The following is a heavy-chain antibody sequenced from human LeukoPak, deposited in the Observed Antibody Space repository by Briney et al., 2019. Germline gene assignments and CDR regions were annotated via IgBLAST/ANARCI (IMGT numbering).Heavy chain of an antibody. V-gene: IGHV3-20*04. Sequence: RPGGSLRLSCAASGFTFDDYGMSWVRQAPGKGLEWVSGINWNGGSTGYADSVKGRFTISRDNAKNSLYLQMNSLRAEDTALYYCARVGGSGSYYSSRLFDYWGQGTLVTVSS. D-gene: IGHD3-10*01. CDR3: ARVGGSGSYYSSRLFDY. CDR1: GFTFDDYG. CDR2: INWNGGST. J-gene: IGHJ4*02.